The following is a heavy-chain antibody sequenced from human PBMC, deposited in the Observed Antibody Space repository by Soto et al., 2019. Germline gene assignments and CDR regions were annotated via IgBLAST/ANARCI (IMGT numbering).Heavy chain of an antibody. D-gene: IGHD3-3*01. Sequence: EVQLVESGGGLVKPGGSLGLSCAASGLTFKNVWMHWVRQAPGKGLEWVGRIKSKADGETTDYTEPVKGRFTISRDDSKNTLYLQMNSLKTEDTAVYYCNASYDFWGGHTPLWGQGTLVTVSS. CDR1: GLTFKNVW. V-gene: IGHV3-15*07. CDR3: NASYDFWGGHTPL. J-gene: IGHJ4*02. CDR2: IKSKADGETT.